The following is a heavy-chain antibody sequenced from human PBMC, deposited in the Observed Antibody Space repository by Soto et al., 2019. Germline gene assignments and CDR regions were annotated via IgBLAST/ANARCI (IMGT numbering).Heavy chain of an antibody. CDR3: AREASYSSSWYDY. Sequence: SETLSLTCTVSGGSISYYHWSWIRQPAGKGLEWIGRIYSSGSTNYNPSLKSRVTMSVDTSKNQFSLKLNSVTAADTAVYYCAREASYSSSWYDYWGQGTLVTVSS. CDR1: GGSISYYH. D-gene: IGHD6-13*01. CDR2: IYSSGST. V-gene: IGHV4-4*07. J-gene: IGHJ4*02.